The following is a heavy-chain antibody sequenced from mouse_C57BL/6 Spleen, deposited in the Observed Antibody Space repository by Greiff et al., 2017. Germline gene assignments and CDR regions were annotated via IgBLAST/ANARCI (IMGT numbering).Heavy chain of an antibody. Sequence: QVQLQQSGPELVKPGVSVKISCKASGYAFSSSWMNWVKQRPGKGLEWIGRIYPGDGDTNYNGKFKGKATLTVDKSSSTAYMQLSSLTSEYSAVYFRARSGLDAMDYWGQGTSVTVSS. D-gene: IGHD3-1*01. CDR3: ARSGLDAMDY. CDR2: IYPGDGDT. CDR1: GYAFSSSW. V-gene: IGHV1-82*01. J-gene: IGHJ4*01.